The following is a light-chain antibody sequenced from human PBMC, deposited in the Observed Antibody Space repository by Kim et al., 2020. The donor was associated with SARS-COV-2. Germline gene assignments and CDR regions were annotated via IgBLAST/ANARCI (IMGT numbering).Light chain of an antibody. CDR3: LLHCGYDQV. CDR1: TGAVTSDYY. CDR2: GTT. Sequence: QAVVTQEPSMTVSPGGTVTLTCASSTGAVTSDYYPYWVQQKPGQAPRELIYGTTNRHSWTPARFSGSLLGGKAALTLSGVQPEDEADYYCLLHCGYDQVFGGGTQLTVL. V-gene: IGLV7-43*01. J-gene: IGLJ3*02.